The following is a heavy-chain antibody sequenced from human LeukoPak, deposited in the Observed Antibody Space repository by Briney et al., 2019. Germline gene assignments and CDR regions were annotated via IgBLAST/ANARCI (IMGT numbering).Heavy chain of an antibody. CDR3: ARGHDGMDV. CDR2: IYYSGST. CDR1: GGSISSYY. V-gene: IGHV4-59*12. J-gene: IGHJ6*04. Sequence: PSETLSLTCTVSGGSISSYYWSWIRQPPGKGLEWIGYIYYSGSTNYNPSLKSRVTISVDTSKNQFSLKLSSVTAADTAVYYCARGHDGMDVWGKGTTVTVSS.